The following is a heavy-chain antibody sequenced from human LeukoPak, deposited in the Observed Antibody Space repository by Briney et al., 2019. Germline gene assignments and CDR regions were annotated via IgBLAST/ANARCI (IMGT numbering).Heavy chain of an antibody. CDR3: TKGRRDGYNSGPRGDI. D-gene: IGHD5-24*01. J-gene: IGHJ3*02. CDR2: IIGSGGTT. Sequence: TGGSLRLSCAASGFTFSSYAMNWVRQAPGKGLEWVSGIIGSGGTTYYADSVKGRFTISRDNSKNTLYLQMNSLRADDTAVYYCTKGRRDGYNSGPRGDIWGQGTMVTVSS. V-gene: IGHV3-23*01. CDR1: GFTFSSYA.